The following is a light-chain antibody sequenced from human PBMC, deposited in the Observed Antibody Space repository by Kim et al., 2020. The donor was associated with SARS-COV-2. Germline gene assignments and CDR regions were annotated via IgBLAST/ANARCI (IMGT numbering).Light chain of an antibody. V-gene: IGLV2-8*01. CDR3: SSYAGNGNGI. CDR1: ISDVGAYDY. Sequence: PSITLSCTGTISDVGAYDYVTCYQQQPGGVPRLLIHNVSRRPTAVLSRFSGSKAGNTASLTVSGLQPEDEADYYCSSYAGNGNGIFGTGTRVTVL. J-gene: IGLJ1*01. CDR2: NVS.